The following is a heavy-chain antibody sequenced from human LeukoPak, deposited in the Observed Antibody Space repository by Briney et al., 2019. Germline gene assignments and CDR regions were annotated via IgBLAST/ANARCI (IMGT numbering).Heavy chain of an antibody. D-gene: IGHD6-13*01. Sequence: GGSLRLSCAASGFTLSSNYMSWVRQAPGKGLEWVSVIYSGGSTYYADSVKGRFTISRDNSKNTLYLQMNSLRAEDTAVYYCARSALGPGSSWYDYWGQGTLVTVSS. J-gene: IGHJ4*02. CDR1: GFTLSSNY. CDR3: ARSALGPGSSWYDY. CDR2: IYSGGST. V-gene: IGHV3-53*01.